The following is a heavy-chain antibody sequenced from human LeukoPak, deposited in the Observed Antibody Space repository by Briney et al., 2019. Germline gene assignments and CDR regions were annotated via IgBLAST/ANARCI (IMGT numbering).Heavy chain of an antibody. Sequence: XSLRLSFAASGFTFISYAMSWVRQAPGKGLEWVSAISDSGGSTYYADSVKGRFTISRDNSKNTLYLQMNSLRAEDTAVYYCAKDVDYYDSSGYYHYYFDYWGQGTLVTVSS. V-gene: IGHV3-23*01. CDR3: AKDVDYYDSSGYYHYYFDY. CDR2: ISDSGGST. J-gene: IGHJ4*02. CDR1: GFTFISYA. D-gene: IGHD3-22*01.